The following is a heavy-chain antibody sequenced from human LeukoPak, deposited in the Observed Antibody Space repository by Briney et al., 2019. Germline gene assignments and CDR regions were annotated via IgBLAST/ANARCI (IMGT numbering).Heavy chain of an antibody. CDR3: ARGRETYYYDSSGYRFSW. CDR2: MNPNSGNT. D-gene: IGHD3-22*01. CDR1: GYTFTSYD. V-gene: IGHV1-8*01. Sequence: ASVKVSCKASGYTFTSYDINWVRQATGQGLEWMGWMNPNSGNTGYAQKFQGRVTMTRSTSISTAYMELSSLRSEDTAVYYCARGRETYYYDSSGYRFSWWGQGTLVTVSS. J-gene: IGHJ4*02.